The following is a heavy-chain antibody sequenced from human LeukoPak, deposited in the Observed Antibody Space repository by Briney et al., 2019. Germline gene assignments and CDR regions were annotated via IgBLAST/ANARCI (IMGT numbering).Heavy chain of an antibody. Sequence: PGRSLRLSCAASGFTFSSYGMHWVRQAPRKGLEWVAVIWYDGSNKYYADSVKGRFTISRDNSKNTLYLQMNSLRAEDTAVYYCAKDKLVRGVIPYYFDYWGQGTLVTVSS. J-gene: IGHJ4*02. CDR3: AKDKLVRGVIPYYFDY. CDR2: IWYDGSNK. D-gene: IGHD3-10*01. CDR1: GFTFSSYG. V-gene: IGHV3-33*06.